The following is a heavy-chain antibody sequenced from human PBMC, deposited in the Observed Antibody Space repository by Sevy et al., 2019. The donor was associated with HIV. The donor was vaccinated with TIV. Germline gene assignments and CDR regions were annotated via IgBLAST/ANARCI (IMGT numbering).Heavy chain of an antibody. Sequence: GGSLRLSCAASGFTFSSYGMHWVRQAPGKGLEWVAVIWYDGSNKYYADSVKGRFTISRDNAKNSLYLQMNSLRAEDTALYYCARDGDEEYFQNWGQGTLVTVSS. CDR2: IWYDGSNK. J-gene: IGHJ1*01. CDR3: ARDGDEEYFQN. CDR1: GFTFSSYG. D-gene: IGHD7-27*01. V-gene: IGHV3-33*01.